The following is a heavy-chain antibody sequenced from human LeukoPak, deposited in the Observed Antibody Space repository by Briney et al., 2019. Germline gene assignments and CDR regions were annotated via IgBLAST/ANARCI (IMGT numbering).Heavy chain of an antibody. D-gene: IGHD3-22*01. CDR2: IYYSGGT. CDR3: ARGKWLSDFDY. V-gene: IGHV4-59*01. Sequence: SETLSLTCTVSGGSISRYYWSWIRQPPGKGLQWIGYIYYSGGTNSNPSLKSRVTVSVDTSKNQFSLKLSSVTAADTAFYYCARGKWLSDFDYWGQGTLVTVSS. J-gene: IGHJ4*02. CDR1: GGSISRYY.